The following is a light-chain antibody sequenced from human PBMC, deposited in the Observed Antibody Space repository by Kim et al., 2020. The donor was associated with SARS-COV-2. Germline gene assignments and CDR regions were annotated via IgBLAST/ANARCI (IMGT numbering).Light chain of an antibody. J-gene: IGKJ5*01. CDR1: QRVSTS. Sequence: LPAGESATLSCRDSQRVSTSLAWYQQKPGQAPRLLIYDASNRATGIPARFSGRGSGTDFTLAISSLEPEDFAVYYCQQRRYWPVTFGQGTRLEIK. V-gene: IGKV3-11*01. CDR3: QQRRYWPVT. CDR2: DAS.